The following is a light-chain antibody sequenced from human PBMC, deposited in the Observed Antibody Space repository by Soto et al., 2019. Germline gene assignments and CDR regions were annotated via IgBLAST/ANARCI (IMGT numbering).Light chain of an antibody. CDR1: QSVSRY. J-gene: IGKJ5*01. CDR3: KQRSNWPPT. Sequence: EIALTQSPATLSLSPGERATLSCRASQSVSRYLAWYEQKPGQAHRLLIYDASNRATGIQARFSGSGSGTDFTLTIRSLEPEDFAVYYCKQRSNWPPTFGQGTRLEIK. CDR2: DAS. V-gene: IGKV3-11*01.